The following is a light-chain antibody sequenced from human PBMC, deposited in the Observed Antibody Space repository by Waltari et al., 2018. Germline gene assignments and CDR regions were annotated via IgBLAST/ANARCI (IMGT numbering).Light chain of an antibody. Sequence: IVMTQSPDSLAVSLGERDTIHSNPRQSVLYRSNNKNYFAWYPQKPGQPPKLLIYWASTRESGVPDRFSGSGSGTDFTLTISSLQAEDVAVYYCQQYYSTPLTFGGGTKVEIK. V-gene: IGKV4-1*01. CDR2: WAS. CDR3: QQYYSTPLT. J-gene: IGKJ4*01. CDR1: QSVLYRSNNKNY.